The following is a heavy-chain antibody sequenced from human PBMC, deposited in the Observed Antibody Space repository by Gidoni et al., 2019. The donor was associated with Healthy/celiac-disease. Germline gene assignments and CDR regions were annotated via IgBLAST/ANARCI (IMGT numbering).Heavy chain of an antibody. Sequence: QLQLQEAGPGMVKPSETLYLTGTVSGGSISSSSYYWGWIRQPPGKGLEWIGSIYSSGSTYYTPSLKSRVTISVDTSKHQFSLKLSSVPAADTAVYYCARPDYGGIDYWGQGTLVTVSS. CDR2: IYSSGST. CDR3: ARPDYGGIDY. CDR1: GGSISSSSYY. V-gene: IGHV4-39*01. D-gene: IGHD4-17*01. J-gene: IGHJ4*02.